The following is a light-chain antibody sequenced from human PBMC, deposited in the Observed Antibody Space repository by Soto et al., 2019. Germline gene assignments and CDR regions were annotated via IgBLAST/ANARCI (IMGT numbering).Light chain of an antibody. V-gene: IGLV3-21*04. CDR3: HVWDSSSDHPVV. CDR1: NIGSKS. CDR2: YDS. Sequence: SYELTQPPSVSVAPGKTARITCGGNNIGSKSVHWYQQKPGQAPVLVIYYDSDRPSGIPERFSGSNSGNTATLTISRVEAGDEADYYCHVWDSSSDHPVVFGGGTKVTVL. J-gene: IGLJ2*01.